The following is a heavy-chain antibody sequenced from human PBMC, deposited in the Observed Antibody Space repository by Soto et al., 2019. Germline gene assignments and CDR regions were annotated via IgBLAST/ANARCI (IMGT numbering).Heavy chain of an antibody. D-gene: IGHD3-22*01. CDR3: ASGTYDSSGYYYYFDY. J-gene: IGHJ4*02. V-gene: IGHV3-33*01. CDR1: GFTFSSYG. Sequence: GGSLRLSCAASGFTFSSYGMHWVRQAPGKGLEWVAVIWYDGSNKYYADSVKGRFTISRDNSKNTLYLQMNSLRAEDTAVYYCASGTYDSSGYYYYFDYWGQGTLVTVSS. CDR2: IWYDGSNK.